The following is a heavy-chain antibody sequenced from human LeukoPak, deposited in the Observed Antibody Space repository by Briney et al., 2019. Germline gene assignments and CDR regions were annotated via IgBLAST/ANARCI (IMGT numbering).Heavy chain of an antibody. CDR2: IFSNDEK. Sequence: SGPTLVNPTETLTLTCTVSGFSLSNARMGVSWIRQPPGKALEWLAHIFSNDEKSYSTSLKSRLTISKDPSKSQVVLTMTNMDPVDTATYYCARMSGYYDTSGYYYVFDYWGQGTLVTVSS. V-gene: IGHV2-26*01. J-gene: IGHJ4*02. CDR1: GFSLSNARMG. D-gene: IGHD3-22*01. CDR3: ARMSGYYDTSGYYYVFDY.